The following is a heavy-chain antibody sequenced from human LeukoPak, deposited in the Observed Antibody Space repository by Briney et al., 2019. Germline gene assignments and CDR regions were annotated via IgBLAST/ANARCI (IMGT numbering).Heavy chain of an antibody. CDR2: IYYSGST. CDR1: GGSISSGDYY. Sequence: PSETLSLTCTVSGGSISSGDYYWSWIRQPPGKGLEWIGYIYYSGSTYYNPSLKSRVTISVDTSKNQFSLKLSSVTAADTAVYYCASGEWGGGSSWSRGYYYYYMDVWGKGTTVTVSS. CDR3: ASGEWGGGSSWSRGYYYYYMDV. V-gene: IGHV4-30-4*08. J-gene: IGHJ6*03. D-gene: IGHD6-13*01.